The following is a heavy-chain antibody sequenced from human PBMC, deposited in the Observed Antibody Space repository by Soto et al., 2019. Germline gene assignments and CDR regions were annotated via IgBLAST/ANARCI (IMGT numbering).Heavy chain of an antibody. CDR1: GFTFSSYG. J-gene: IGHJ4*02. CDR2: ISYDGINK. Sequence: QVQLVESGGGVVQPGRSLRLSCAASGFTFSSYGMHWVRQAPGKGLEWVAFISYDGINKYYADSVKGRFTISRDNSKNTLYLQMSSLGAEETAVYYCAKDRWIRQLRSYFDYWGQGTLVTVSS. D-gene: IGHD4-17*01. CDR3: AKDRWIRQLRSYFDY. V-gene: IGHV3-30*18.